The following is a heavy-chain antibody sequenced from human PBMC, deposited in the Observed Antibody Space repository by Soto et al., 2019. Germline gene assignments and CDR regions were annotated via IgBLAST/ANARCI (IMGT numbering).Heavy chain of an antibody. D-gene: IGHD3-22*01. CDR3: ARGYLHYDSSGYSNPLGY. CDR1: GYTFTSYG. V-gene: IGHV1-18*01. CDR2: ISAYNGNT. J-gene: IGHJ4*02. Sequence: AASVKVSCKASGYTFTSYGISWVRQAPGQGLEWMGWISAYNGNTNYAQKLQGRVTMTTDTSTSTAYMELRSLRSDDTAVYYCARGYLHYDSSGYSNPLGYWGQGTLVTVSS.